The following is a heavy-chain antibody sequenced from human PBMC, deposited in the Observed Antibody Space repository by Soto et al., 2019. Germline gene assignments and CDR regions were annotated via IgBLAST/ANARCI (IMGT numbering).Heavy chain of an antibody. J-gene: IGHJ4*02. CDR2: ISGSGSGGST. V-gene: IGHV3-23*01. CDR3: AKAPPTYDFPYYFDS. D-gene: IGHD3-3*01. Sequence: PGGSLRLSCAASGFTFTSCAMSWVRQAPGKGLEWVPSISGSGSGGSTYYADSVKGRFTISRDNFKDTLFLQMNSLRAEDTAVYYCAKAPPTYDFPYYFDSWGQGTLVTVSS. CDR1: GFTFTSCA.